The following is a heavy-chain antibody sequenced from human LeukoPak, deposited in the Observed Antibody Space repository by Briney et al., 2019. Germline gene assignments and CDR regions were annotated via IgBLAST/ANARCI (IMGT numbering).Heavy chain of an antibody. V-gene: IGHV1-69*05. CDR1: GGTFSNYV. CDR2: IVPIFGTT. CDR3: ASGPTYNTSCPGGDF. Sequence: SVKVSCKASGGTFSNYVTSWVRQAPGQGLEWMGRIVPIFGTTSYAQKFRGRVTITTDESASTAYMELRSLTSEDTAMYYWASGPTYNTSCPGGDFWGQGTLVIVST. D-gene: IGHD3-3*01. J-gene: IGHJ4*02.